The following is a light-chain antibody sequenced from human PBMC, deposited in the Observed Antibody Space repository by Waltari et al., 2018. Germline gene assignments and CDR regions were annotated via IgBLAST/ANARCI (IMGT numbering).Light chain of an antibody. CDR1: SSDIGGYNF. V-gene: IGLV2-14*01. CDR3: SSYTSSSTGI. CDR2: EVY. J-gene: IGLJ2*01. Sequence: QSALTQPASVSGSPGQSITISCTGTSSDIGGYNFVSWYQQHPANVPNLIIYEVYNRPSGVSVRCSCSKSGNTAALTISGRQAEDEADFYCSSYTSSSTGIFGGGTKLTVL.